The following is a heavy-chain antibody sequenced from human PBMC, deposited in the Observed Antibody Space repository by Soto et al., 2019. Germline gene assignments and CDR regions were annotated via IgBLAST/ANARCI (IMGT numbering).Heavy chain of an antibody. V-gene: IGHV3-30-3*01. Sequence: QVQLVESGGGVVQPGRSLRLSCAASGFTFSSYAMHWVRQAPGKGLEWVAVISYDGSNKYYADSVKGRFTISRDNSKNTLDLQMNSLRGEDTAVYYCARDLGLRDFDYWGQGTLVTVSS. D-gene: IGHD5-12*01. CDR3: ARDLGLRDFDY. CDR2: ISYDGSNK. J-gene: IGHJ4*02. CDR1: GFTFSSYA.